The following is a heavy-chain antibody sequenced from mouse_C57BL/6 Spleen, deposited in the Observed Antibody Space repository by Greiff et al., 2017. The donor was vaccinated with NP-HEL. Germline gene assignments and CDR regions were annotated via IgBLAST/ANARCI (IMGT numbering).Heavy chain of an antibody. CDR2: INPNYGTT. CDR3: ARTIYYDYDEGGAMDY. Sequence: VQLQQSGPELVKPGASVKISCKASGYSFTNYNMNWVKQSNGKSLEWIGVINPNYGTTSYNQKFKGKATLTVDQSSSTAYMQLNSLTSEDSAVYYCARTIYYDYDEGGAMDYWGQGTSVTVSS. CDR1: GYSFTNYN. V-gene: IGHV1-39*01. D-gene: IGHD2-4*01. J-gene: IGHJ4*01.